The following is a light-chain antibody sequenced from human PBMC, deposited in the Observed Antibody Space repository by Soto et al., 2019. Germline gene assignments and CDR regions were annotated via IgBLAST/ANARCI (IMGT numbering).Light chain of an antibody. Sequence: EIVMTQSPATLSVSPGERATLSCRASQSVSSNLAWYQQKPGQAPRLLIYGASTTATGIPARLSGSGSGTEFTLTISSLQSEDFAVYYCQQYNNWPFTFGPGTKVDIK. CDR2: GAS. J-gene: IGKJ3*01. V-gene: IGKV3-15*01. CDR1: QSVSSN. CDR3: QQYNNWPFT.